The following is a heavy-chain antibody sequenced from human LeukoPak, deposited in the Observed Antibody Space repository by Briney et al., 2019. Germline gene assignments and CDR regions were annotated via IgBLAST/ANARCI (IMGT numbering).Heavy chain of an antibody. CDR2: IIPIFGTA. V-gene: IGHV1-69*01. CDR3: ARNGQPHGGGFDY. CDR1: GGTFSSYA. D-gene: IGHD3-16*01. J-gene: IGHJ4*02. Sequence: SVKVSCKATGGTFSSYAISWVRQAPGQGLEWMGGIIPIFGTANYAQKFQGRVTITADESTSTAYMELSSLRSEDTAVYYCARNGQPHGGGFDYWGQGTLVTVSS.